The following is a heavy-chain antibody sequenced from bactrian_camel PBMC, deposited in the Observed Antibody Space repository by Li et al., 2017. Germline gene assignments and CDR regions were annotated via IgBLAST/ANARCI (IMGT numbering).Heavy chain of an antibody. Sequence: QVQLVESGGGSVQSGGSLRLSCAASTYTYRRYCMGWFRQAPGKELEGVAGIDANLFTVYADSVKGQFTISQDNDNMLDLQMNSLKPEDTAMYYCAADVDWCEGAHLGRARFDYWGQGTQVTVS. J-gene: IGHJ4*01. CDR1: TYTYRRYC. CDR2: IDANLFT. V-gene: IGHV3S26*01. CDR3: AADVDWCEGAHLGRARFDY. D-gene: IGHD1*01.